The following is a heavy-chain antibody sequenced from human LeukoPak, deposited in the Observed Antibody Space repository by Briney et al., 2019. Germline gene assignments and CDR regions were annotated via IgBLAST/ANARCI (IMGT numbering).Heavy chain of an antibody. CDR2: IYYSGST. V-gene: IGHV4-39*01. D-gene: IGHD1-26*01. CDR1: GGSISSSSYY. Sequence: SGTLSLTCTVSGGSISSSSYYWGWIRQPPGKGLEWIGSIYYSGSTYYNPSLKSRVTISVDTSKNQFSLKLSSVTAADTAVYYCARRYSGTNFDYWGQGTLVTVSS. CDR3: ARRYSGTNFDY. J-gene: IGHJ4*02.